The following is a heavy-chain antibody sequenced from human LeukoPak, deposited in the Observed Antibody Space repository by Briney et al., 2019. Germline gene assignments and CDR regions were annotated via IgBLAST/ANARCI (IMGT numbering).Heavy chain of an antibody. CDR2: ISSSSSYI. J-gene: IGHJ4*02. CDR3: ARDHSILGGSGSYYNV. D-gene: IGHD3-10*01. V-gene: IGHV3-21*01. CDR1: GFTFSSYS. Sequence: GGSLRLSCADSGFTFSSYSMNWVRQAPGKGLEWVSSISSSSSYIYYADSVKGRFTISRDNAKNSLYLQMNSLRAEDTAVYYCARDHSILGGSGSYYNVWGQGTLVTVSS.